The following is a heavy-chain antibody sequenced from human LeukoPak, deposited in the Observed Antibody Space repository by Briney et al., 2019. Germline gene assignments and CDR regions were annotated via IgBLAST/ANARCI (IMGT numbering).Heavy chain of an antibody. J-gene: IGHJ4*02. D-gene: IGHD3-9*01. CDR1: GFTFSSYW. CDR3: ARGALYYDILTAYYNFDY. Sequence: GGSLRLSCAASGFTFSSYWMSWVRQAPGKGLEWVANIKQDGSEKHYVDSMKGRFTISRDNAKNSLYLQMKSLRAEDTAVYYCARGALYYDILTAYYNFDYWGQGTLVTVSS. V-gene: IGHV3-7*01. CDR2: IKQDGSEK.